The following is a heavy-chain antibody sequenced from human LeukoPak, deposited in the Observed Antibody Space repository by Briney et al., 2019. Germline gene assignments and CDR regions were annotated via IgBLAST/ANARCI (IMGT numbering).Heavy chain of an antibody. CDR3: ARDPLASIAVERSLVYYYYYMDV. Sequence: ASVKVSCKASGYTFTGYYMHWVRQAPGQGLECMGWINPNRGGANYAQKFQGRVTMTRDTSISTACMELSRLISDDTAVYYCARDPLASIAVERSLVYYYYYMDVWGKGTTVTVSS. D-gene: IGHD6-19*01. CDR1: GYTFTGYY. J-gene: IGHJ6*03. V-gene: IGHV1-2*02. CDR2: INPNRGGA.